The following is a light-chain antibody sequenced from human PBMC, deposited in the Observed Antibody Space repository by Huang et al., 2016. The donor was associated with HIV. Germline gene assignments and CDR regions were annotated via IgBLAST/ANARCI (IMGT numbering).Light chain of an antibody. CDR1: QSILYSSTDKSY. V-gene: IGKV4-1*01. CDR3: QQYYSSPFT. CDR2: WAS. J-gene: IGKJ3*01. Sequence: DIVMIQSPDSLAVSLGERATINCKSSQSILYSSTDKSYLAWYHQKPGQPPKLLIYWASTRESGVPDRFSGSGSGTDFTLTISSLQAEDVAVYYCQQYYSSPFTFGPGTKVDIK.